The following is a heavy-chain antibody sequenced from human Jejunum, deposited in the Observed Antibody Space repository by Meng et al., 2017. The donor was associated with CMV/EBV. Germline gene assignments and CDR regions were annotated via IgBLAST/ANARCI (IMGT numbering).Heavy chain of an antibody. CDR2: SRNRANSYTT. Sequence: EGQLVVSGGGLVQPGGSLRLSCAASGFTFSDYYIDWVRQAPGKGLEWVGRSRNRANSYTTEYAASVKGRFSISRDDSKNSVNLQMNSLKTEDTAVYYCARDQWLDYWGQGTLVTVSS. V-gene: IGHV3-72*01. CDR3: ARDQWLDY. CDR1: GFTFSDYY. J-gene: IGHJ4*02. D-gene: IGHD6-19*01.